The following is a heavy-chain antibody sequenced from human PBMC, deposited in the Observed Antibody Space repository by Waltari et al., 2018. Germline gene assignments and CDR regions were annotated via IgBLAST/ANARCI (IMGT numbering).Heavy chain of an antibody. J-gene: IGHJ4*02. CDR1: GFTFSGFS. D-gene: IGHD2-2*01. CDR2: ISNNGGST. V-gene: IGHV3-64*07. Sequence: EVQLVESGGGWVQPGGSLRLSCSAAGFTFSGFSMHWVRQAPGKGLEYVSAISNNGGSTYYGDSVKGRFTISRDNSKNTLYLQMGSLRAEDVAVYYCARQYCSSTSCCYDYWGQGTLVTVSS. CDR3: ARQYCSSTSCCYDY.